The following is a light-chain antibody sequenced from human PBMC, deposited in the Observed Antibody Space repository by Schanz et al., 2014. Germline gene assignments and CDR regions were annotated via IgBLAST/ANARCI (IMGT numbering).Light chain of an antibody. CDR3: QEYNTWPWT. V-gene: IGKV3-15*01. J-gene: IGKJ1*01. Sequence: EVVLTQSPGTLSLSPGERATLSCRASQSVSSNSLAWYQQTPGQAPRLLIYAGSKRATGIPARFSGSGSGTEFTLTISSLQSEDFAVYHCQEYNTWPWTFGQGTTVDMK. CDR1: QSVSSN. CDR2: AGS.